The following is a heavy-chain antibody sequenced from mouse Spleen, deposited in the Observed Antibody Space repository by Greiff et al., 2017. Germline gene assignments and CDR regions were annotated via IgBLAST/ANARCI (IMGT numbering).Heavy chain of an antibody. CDR2: IYWDDDK. D-gene: IGHD2-3*01. CDR3: ARIALYDGYYLFAY. CDR1: GFSLSTSGMG. Sequence: QVTLKESGPGILQSSQTLSLTCSFSGFSLSTSGMGVSWIRQPSGKGLEWLAHIYWDDDKRYNPSLKSRLTISKDTSRNQVFLKITSVDTADTATYYCARIALYDGYYLFAYWGQGTLVTVSA. V-gene: IGHV8-12*01. J-gene: IGHJ3*01.